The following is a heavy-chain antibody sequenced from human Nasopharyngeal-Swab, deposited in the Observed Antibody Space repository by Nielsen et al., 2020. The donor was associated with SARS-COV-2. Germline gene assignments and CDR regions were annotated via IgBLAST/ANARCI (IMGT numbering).Heavy chain of an antibody. J-gene: IGHJ6*02. CDR2: IYPGDSDT. V-gene: IGHV5-51*01. CDR1: GYSFTSYW. D-gene: IGHD3-16*02. Sequence: GESPKISRKGSGYSFTSYWIGWVRQMPGKGLEWMGIIYPGDSDTRYSPSFQGQVTISADKSISTAYLQWSSLKASDTAMYYCARAKAMITFGGVIVSDYYYGMDVWGQGTTVTVSS. CDR3: ARAKAMITFGGVIVSDYYYGMDV.